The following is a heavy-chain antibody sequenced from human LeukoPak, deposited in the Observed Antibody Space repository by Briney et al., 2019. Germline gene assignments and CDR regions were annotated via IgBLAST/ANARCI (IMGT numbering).Heavy chain of an antibody. CDR3: ARAYSSGNDY. CDR2: IKQDGSEK. D-gene: IGHD3-10*01. J-gene: IGHJ4*02. Sequence: GGSLRLSCAASGFAFDSYWMTWVRQAPGRGLEWVANIKQDGSEKYYVDSVKGRFTISRDNAKNSLFLQMNSLRAEDTAVYYCARAYSSGNDYWGQGTLVTVSS. CDR1: GFAFDSYW. V-gene: IGHV3-7*04.